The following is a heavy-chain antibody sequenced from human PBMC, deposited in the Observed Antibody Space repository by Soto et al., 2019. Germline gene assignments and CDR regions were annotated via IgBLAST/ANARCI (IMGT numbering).Heavy chain of an antibody. V-gene: IGHV3-23*01. CDR1: GFTFSSYA. CDR3: AKDGNPIPYLTGYYRLGWFDP. J-gene: IGHJ5*02. Sequence: GGSLRLSCAASGFTFSSYAMSWVRQAPGKGLEWVSAVSGSGGSTYYADSVKGRFTISRDNSKNTLYLQMNSLRAEDTAVYYCAKDGNPIPYLTGYYRLGWFDPWGQGTLVTVSS. CDR2: VSGSGGST. D-gene: IGHD3-9*01.